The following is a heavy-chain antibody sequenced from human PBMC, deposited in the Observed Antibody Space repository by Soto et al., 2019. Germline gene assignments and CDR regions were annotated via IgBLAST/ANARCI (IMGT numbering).Heavy chain of an antibody. D-gene: IGHD2-15*01. J-gene: IGHJ4*02. CDR1: GGSISSSSYY. CDR2: IYYSGST. V-gene: IGHV4-39*01. Sequence: QLQLQESGPGLVKPSETLSLTCTVSGGSISSSSYYWGWIRQPPGKGLEWIGSIYYSGSTYYNPSLKSRVTISVDTSKNQFSRKLSSVTAADTAVYYCASIRGDCSGGSCYYRLDYWGQGTLVTVSS. CDR3: ASIRGDCSGGSCYYRLDY.